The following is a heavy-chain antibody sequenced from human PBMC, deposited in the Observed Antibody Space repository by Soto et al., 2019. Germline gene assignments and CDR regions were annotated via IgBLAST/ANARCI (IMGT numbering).Heavy chain of an antibody. CDR1: GFTFRTYW. Sequence: EVQLVESGGGLVQPGGSLRLSCAASGFTFRTYWMHWVRQTPEKGLVWVSHIDSDGSSTTYADSVKGRFTISRDNAKNTLYLQMNSLRAEDTALYYCVRDWPGIGIDSWGQGTLVTVSS. CDR3: VRDWPGIGIDS. CDR2: IDSDGSST. V-gene: IGHV3-74*01. D-gene: IGHD1-1*01. J-gene: IGHJ4*02.